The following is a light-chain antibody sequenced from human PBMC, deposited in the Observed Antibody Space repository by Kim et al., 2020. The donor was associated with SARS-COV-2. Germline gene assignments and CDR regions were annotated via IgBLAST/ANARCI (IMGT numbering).Light chain of an antibody. Sequence: EVVMTQSPATLPVSPGERATLSCWASESVSTNLAWFQQKPGQTPRLLIYGSSTRATGVPARFSGSGSGTEFTLTISSLQSEDSALYYCQQYNNWPPLTFGGGTKVDIK. CDR2: GSS. V-gene: IGKV3D-15*01. CDR1: ESVSTN. J-gene: IGKJ4*01. CDR3: QQYNNWPPLT.